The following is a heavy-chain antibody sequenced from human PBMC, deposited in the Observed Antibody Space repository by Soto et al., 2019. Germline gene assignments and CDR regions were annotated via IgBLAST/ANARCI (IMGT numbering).Heavy chain of an antibody. J-gene: IGHJ4*02. CDR3: ARGARNYYYFDY. Sequence: EVQLVESGGGLVQPGGSLRLSCEASGFSFSSHLMHWVRQAPGKGLVWVSRIYTDGSRADYADSVKGRFTISRDNAKNTAYLQVNGLGAEDTAVYYCARGARNYYYFDYWGQGTLVTVSS. CDR2: IYTDGSRA. CDR1: GFSFSSHL. D-gene: IGHD1-7*01. V-gene: IGHV3-74*01.